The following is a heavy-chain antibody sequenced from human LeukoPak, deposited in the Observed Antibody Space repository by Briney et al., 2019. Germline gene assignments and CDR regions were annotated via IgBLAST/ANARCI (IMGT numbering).Heavy chain of an antibody. D-gene: IGHD5-12*01. CDR1: GGSISSSSYY. J-gene: IGHJ3*02. CDR3: ARPVAKSLDDAFDI. CDR2: IYYSGST. Sequence: NPSETLSLTCTVSGGSISSSSYYWGWIRQPPGKGLEWIGSIYYSGSTYYNPSLKSRVTISVDTSKNQFSLKLCSVTAADTAVYYCARPVAKSLDDAFDIWGQGTMVTVSS. V-gene: IGHV4-39*07.